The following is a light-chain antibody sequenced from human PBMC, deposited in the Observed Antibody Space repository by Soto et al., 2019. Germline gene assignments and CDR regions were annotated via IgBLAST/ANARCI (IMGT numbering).Light chain of an antibody. CDR2: DAS. CDR3: QQYGSSPWT. V-gene: IGKV3-20*01. Sequence: EIVLTQSPGTLSLSPGERATLSCRASQSVSSSYLAWYQQKPGQAPRLLIYDASSRATGMPDRFSGSGSGTVFARTISRLGPEDYAVYYYQQYGSSPWTFGQGTKWEIK. J-gene: IGKJ1*01. CDR1: QSVSSSY.